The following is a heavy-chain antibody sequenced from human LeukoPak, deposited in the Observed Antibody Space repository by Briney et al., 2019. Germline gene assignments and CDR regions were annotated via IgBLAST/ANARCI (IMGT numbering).Heavy chain of an antibody. CDR1: DYSISSGYF. Sequence: SETLSLTCTVSDYSISSGYFWGWIRQSPGKGLEWIGSISHSGSTNYNPSLKSRVTISVDTSKNQFSLKLSSVTAADTAVYYCARVRVWGSYRLDYWGQGTLVTVSS. V-gene: IGHV4-38-2*02. J-gene: IGHJ4*02. D-gene: IGHD3-16*02. CDR3: ARVRVWGSYRLDY. CDR2: ISHSGST.